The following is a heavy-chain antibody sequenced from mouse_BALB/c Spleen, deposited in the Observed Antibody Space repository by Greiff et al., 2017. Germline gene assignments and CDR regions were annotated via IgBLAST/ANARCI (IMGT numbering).Heavy chain of an antibody. Sequence: EVKLMESGGGLVQPGGSRKLSCAASGFTFSSFGMHWVRQAPEKGLEWVAYISSGSSTIYYADTVKGRFTISRDNPKNTLFLQITSLRSEDTAMYYCARDLAYWGQGTLVTVSA. CDR2: ISSGSSTI. V-gene: IGHV5-17*02. CDR1: GFTFSSFG. CDR3: ARDLAY. J-gene: IGHJ3*01.